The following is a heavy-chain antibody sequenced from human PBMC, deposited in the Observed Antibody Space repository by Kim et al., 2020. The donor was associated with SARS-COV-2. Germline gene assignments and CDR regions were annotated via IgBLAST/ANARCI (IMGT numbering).Heavy chain of an antibody. CDR1: GFTFSNFH. Sequence: GGSLRLSCAASGFTFSNFHMNWVRQAPGKGLEWISYISSRSSTIYCADSVRGRFTISRDDAKNSLYLQMNSLRDEDTAVYFCARNFGLWDRGTLVIVSS. CDR3: ARNFGL. V-gene: IGHV3-48*02. J-gene: IGHJ2*01. CDR2: ISSRSSTI.